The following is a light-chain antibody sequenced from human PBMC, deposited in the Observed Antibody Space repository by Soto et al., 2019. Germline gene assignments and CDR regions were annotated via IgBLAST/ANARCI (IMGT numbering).Light chain of an antibody. J-gene: IGKJ4*01. CDR2: GAS. CDR1: QNVNSH. Sequence: EVVMTQSPPTLSVSPGERATLSCRASQNVNSHLAWYQQNPGQAPRLVIDGASSRATGVPARFSGSGSGTEFILPISSLQSEDFAVYYCQQYNDWPLPFGGGTRVEIK. V-gene: IGKV3-15*01. CDR3: QQYNDWPLP.